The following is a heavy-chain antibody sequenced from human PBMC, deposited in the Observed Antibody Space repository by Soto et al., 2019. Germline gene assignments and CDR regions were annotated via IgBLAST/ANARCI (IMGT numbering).Heavy chain of an antibody. CDR1: GGSFSGYY. J-gene: IGHJ4*02. CDR2: INHSGST. CDR3: ARWIGSSSSPNYFDY. Sequence: SETLSLTCAVYGGSFSGYYWSWIRQPPGKGLEWIGEINHSGSTNYNPSLKSRVTISVDTSKNQFSLKLSSVTAADTAVYYCARWIGSSSSPNYFDYWGQGTLVTVSS. V-gene: IGHV4-34*01. D-gene: IGHD6-6*01.